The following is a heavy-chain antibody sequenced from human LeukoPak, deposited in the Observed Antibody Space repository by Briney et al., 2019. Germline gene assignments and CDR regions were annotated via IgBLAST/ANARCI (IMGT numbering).Heavy chain of an antibody. CDR3: ARDRRNYYDRIFDY. J-gene: IGHJ4*02. V-gene: IGHV4-31*03. CDR2: IYYSGST. Sequence: SQTLSLTCTVSGVSISSGGYYWSWLRQHPGKGLEWIGYIYYSGSTYYNPSLKSRVTISVDTSKNQFSLKLSSVTAADTAVYYCARDRRNYYDRIFDYWGQGTLVTVSS. CDR1: GVSISSGGYY. D-gene: IGHD3-22*01.